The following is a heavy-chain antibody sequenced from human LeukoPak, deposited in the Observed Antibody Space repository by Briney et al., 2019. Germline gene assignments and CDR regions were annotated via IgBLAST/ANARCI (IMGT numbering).Heavy chain of an antibody. CDR2: INPSGGNT. V-gene: IGHV1-46*02. CDR3: VWLVPGY. CDR1: GYTFNSYY. Sequence: KPGGPVKVFCKASGYTFNSYYMHWVRKAPGQGVEWMGIINPSGGNTSYAQKFQGRVTMTRDTSTSTVYMELSSLRSEDTAVYYCVWLVPGYWGQGTLVTVSS. D-gene: IGHD6-19*01. J-gene: IGHJ4*02.